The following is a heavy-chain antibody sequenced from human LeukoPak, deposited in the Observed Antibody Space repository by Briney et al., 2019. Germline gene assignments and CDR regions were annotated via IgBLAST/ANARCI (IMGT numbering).Heavy chain of an antibody. CDR3: ARDRGYTYGHPLDY. CDR2: IQRDGGEQ. J-gene: IGHJ4*02. Sequence: GGSLRLSCAASGFTFSSYAMHWVRQPPGKGLEWVSLIQRDGGEQYYADSVRGRLTISRDNSKNTLYLQMNSLGAEDTAVYYCARDRGYTYGHPLDYWGQGTLVTVSS. D-gene: IGHD5-18*01. CDR1: GFTFSSYA. V-gene: IGHV3-33*05.